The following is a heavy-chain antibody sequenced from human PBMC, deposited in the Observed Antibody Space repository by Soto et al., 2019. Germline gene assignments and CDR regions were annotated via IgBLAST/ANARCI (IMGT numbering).Heavy chain of an antibody. CDR2: ISGSGKDT. CDR3: ARVHLVAGSAFYCAMDV. Sequence: PGGSLRLSCVASGFDLTSSRMNWVRQAPGKGLERVASISGSGKDTFYRHSVKGRFAISRDSAGTSLFLRMDSVKVEDTAVYHCARVHLVAGSAFYCAMDVRGPGTAVTVSS. V-gene: IGHV3-21*01. J-gene: IGHJ6*02. CDR1: GFDLTSSR. D-gene: IGHD6-6*01.